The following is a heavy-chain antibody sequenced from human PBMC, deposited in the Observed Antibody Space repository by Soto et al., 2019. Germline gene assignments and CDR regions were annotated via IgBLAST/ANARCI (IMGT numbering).Heavy chain of an antibody. CDR1: GYTFTSYA. CDR2: INTLNGDT. CDR3: AGAPSGYYFDR. Sequence: QVQLVQSGAEVKKPAASVKLSCKASGYTFTSYAIHWVRQAPGQRLESMGWINTLNGDTKYSPNFQTRVTISSDTSASTAYLELSSLTSEDTSVYFCAGAPSGYYFDRWGQGTLVTVSS. V-gene: IGHV1-3*04. J-gene: IGHJ4*02. D-gene: IGHD3-10*01.